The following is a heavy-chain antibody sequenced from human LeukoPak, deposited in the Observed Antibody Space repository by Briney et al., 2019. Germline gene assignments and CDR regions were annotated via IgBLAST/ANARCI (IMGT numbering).Heavy chain of an antibody. D-gene: IGHD3-16*01. CDR3: AKDHWELGSAADRSYGMDV. CDR1: GFTFSSYG. J-gene: IGHJ6*02. V-gene: IGHV3-30*18. CDR2: ISYDGSNK. Sequence: PGGSLRLSCAASGFTFSSYGMHWVRQAPGKGLEWVAVISYDGSNKYYADSVKGRFTISRDNSKNTLYLQMNSLRAEDTAVYYCAKDHWELGSAADRSYGMDVWGQGTTVTVSS.